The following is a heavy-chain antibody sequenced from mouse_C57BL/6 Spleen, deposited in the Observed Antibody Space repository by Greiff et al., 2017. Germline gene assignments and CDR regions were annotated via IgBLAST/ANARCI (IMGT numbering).Heavy chain of an antibody. Sequence: VQLQQPGAELVKPGTSVKVSCKASGYAFTNYLIEWVKQRPGQGLEWIGVINPGSGGTNYNEKFKGKATLTADKSSSTAYMQLSSLTSEDSAVYFCARSGRGYAMDYWGQGTSVTVSS. D-gene: IGHD3-1*01. V-gene: IGHV1-54*01. J-gene: IGHJ4*01. CDR1: GYAFTNYL. CDR2: INPGSGGT. CDR3: ARSGRGYAMDY.